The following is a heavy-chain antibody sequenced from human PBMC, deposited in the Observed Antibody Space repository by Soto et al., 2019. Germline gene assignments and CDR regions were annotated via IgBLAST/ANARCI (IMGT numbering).Heavy chain of an antibody. Sequence: GGSLRLSCAASGFTFGSYWMSWVRQAPGKGLEWVANIKQDGSEKYYVDSVKGRFTISRDNAKNSLYLQMNSLRAEDTAVYYCARDPQDDAFDIWGQGTMVTVSS. J-gene: IGHJ3*02. CDR1: GFTFGSYW. CDR3: ARDPQDDAFDI. CDR2: IKQDGSEK. V-gene: IGHV3-7*01.